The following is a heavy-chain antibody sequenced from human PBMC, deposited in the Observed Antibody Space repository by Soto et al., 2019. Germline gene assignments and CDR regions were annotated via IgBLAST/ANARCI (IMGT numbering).Heavy chain of an antibody. Sequence: ASVKVSCKASGYTFTSYGISWVRQAPGQGLEWMGWISAYNGNTNYAQKLQGRVTMTTDTSTSTAYMELRSLRSDDTAVYYCARSYYYDSSRYDTTDYWGQGTLVTVSS. CDR1: GYTFTSYG. D-gene: IGHD3-22*01. V-gene: IGHV1-18*01. J-gene: IGHJ4*02. CDR2: ISAYNGNT. CDR3: ARSYYYDSSRYDTTDY.